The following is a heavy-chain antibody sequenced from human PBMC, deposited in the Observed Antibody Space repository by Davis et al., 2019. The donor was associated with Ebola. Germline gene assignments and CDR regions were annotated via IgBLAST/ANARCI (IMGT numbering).Heavy chain of an antibody. Sequence: GSLRLSCTVSGGSISSSFYYWGWVRQPPGKGLEWIGSNYYSGITYYNPSLRSRVTISVDTSKNEFSLIMTSATAADTAVYYCARSDPGIAAAGHGGNYWGPGTLVTVSS. D-gene: IGHD6-13*01. CDR2: NYYSGIT. CDR1: GGSISSSFYY. J-gene: IGHJ4*02. V-gene: IGHV4-39*07. CDR3: ARSDPGIAAAGHGGNY.